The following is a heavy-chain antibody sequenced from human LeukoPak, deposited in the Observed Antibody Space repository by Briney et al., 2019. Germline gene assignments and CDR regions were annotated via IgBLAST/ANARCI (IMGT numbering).Heavy chain of an antibody. J-gene: IGHJ4*02. Sequence: GESLKISCKGSGYTFTSYFIGWVRQVPAQGLEWVAIIRPGDSDTRYSPSFRGQVTVSADRSINTAYLQWSSLKASDTAMYYCVRHRSDSGSSPIDFWGQGTLVTVSS. CDR1: GYTFTSYF. D-gene: IGHD6-6*01. CDR3: VRHRSDSGSSPIDF. CDR2: IRPGDSDT. V-gene: IGHV5-51*01.